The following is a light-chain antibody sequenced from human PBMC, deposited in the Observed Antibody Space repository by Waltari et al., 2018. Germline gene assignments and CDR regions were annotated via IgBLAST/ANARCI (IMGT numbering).Light chain of an antibody. CDR2: VNSDGSH. CDR3: QTGGHGTWV. V-gene: IGLV4-69*01. CDR1: SGHRSNV. Sequence: QLILTQSPSASASLGASVKLTCTLSSGHRSNVIAWLQQQPEKGPRFLMTVNSDGSHRKGYEIPDRFSGSSSGAERYLSISSLQSEDEADYFCQTGGHGTWVFGGGTKLTVL. J-gene: IGLJ3*02.